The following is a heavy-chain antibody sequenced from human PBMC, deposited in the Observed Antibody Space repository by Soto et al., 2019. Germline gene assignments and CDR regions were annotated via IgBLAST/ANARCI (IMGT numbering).Heavy chain of an antibody. CDR3: ARYGDYAAFEI. D-gene: IGHD4-17*01. J-gene: IGHJ3*02. CDR1: GDSISSYY. V-gene: IGHV4-59*01. Sequence: QVQLQESGPGLVKPSETLSLTCTVSGDSISSYYWSWIRQPPGKGLEWIGYIYYSGSTTYNPSLKSLVTISVDRSKNHFSLKVTSVTAADTALYYCARYGDYAAFEIWGRGTMVTVSS. CDR2: IYYSGST.